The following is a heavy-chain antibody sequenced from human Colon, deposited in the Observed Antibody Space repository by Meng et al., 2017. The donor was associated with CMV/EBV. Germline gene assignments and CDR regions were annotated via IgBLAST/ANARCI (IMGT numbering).Heavy chain of an antibody. CDR3: ARTYSSSWNYFDY. J-gene: IGHJ4*02. CDR1: GYIFPNYW. D-gene: IGHD6-13*01. CDR2: IYPGDSDT. Sequence: GESLKISCKTSGYIFPNYWIGWVRQMPGKGLEWMGIIYPGDSDTKYSPSFQGQVTNSVDKSISTAYLQWSGLKASDTAMYYCARTYSSSWNYFDYWGQGTLVTVSS. V-gene: IGHV5-51*01.